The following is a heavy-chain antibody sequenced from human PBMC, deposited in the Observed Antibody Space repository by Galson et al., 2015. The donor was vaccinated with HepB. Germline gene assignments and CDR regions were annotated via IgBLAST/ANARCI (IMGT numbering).Heavy chain of an antibody. V-gene: IGHV3-15*01. CDR3: TTDTVYCSGGSCYYFDY. CDR1: GFTFSNAW. D-gene: IGHD2-15*01. Sequence: SLRLSCAASGFTFSNAWMSWVRQAPGKGLEWVGRIKSKTDGGTTDYAAPVKGRFTISRDDSKDTLYLQMNSLKTEDTAVYYCTTDTVYCSGGSCYYFDYWGQGTLVTVSS. CDR2: IKSKTDGGTT. J-gene: IGHJ4*02.